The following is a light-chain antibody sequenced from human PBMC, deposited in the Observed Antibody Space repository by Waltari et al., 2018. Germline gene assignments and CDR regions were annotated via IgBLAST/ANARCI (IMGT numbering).Light chain of an antibody. Sequence: IVLTQSPDTLSLSPGERATLSCRASQSVTSISLAWYQQKPGQAPRLLIYSTSSRATGFSDRFSGSGSGTDFTLTINRLEPEDSAVYHCQQYDVSAVTFGGGTRVEIK. J-gene: IGKJ4*01. CDR2: STS. CDR3: QQYDVSAVT. V-gene: IGKV3-20*01. CDR1: QSVTSIS.